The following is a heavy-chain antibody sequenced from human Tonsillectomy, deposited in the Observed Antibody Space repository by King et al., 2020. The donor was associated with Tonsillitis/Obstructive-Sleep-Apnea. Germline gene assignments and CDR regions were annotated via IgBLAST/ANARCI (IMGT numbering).Heavy chain of an antibody. Sequence: VQLVESGAEVKKPGESLKISCKGSGYSFTSYWIGWVRQMPGKGLEWRGIIYPGDSDTRYSPSFQGQVTISADKSISTAYLQWSSLKASDTAMYYCARQGAAGTVADYYYYMDVWGKGTTVTVSS. CDR1: GYSFTSYW. D-gene: IGHD6-13*01. V-gene: IGHV5-51*01. J-gene: IGHJ6*03. CDR2: IYPGDSDT. CDR3: ARQGAAGTVADYYYYMDV.